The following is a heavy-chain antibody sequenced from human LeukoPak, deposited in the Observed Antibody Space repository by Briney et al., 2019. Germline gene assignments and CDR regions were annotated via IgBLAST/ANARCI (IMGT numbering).Heavy chain of an antibody. CDR3: ARNGPYSSSRYYYYYGMDV. CDR2: ISYDGSNK. V-gene: IGHV3-30-3*01. Sequence: GGSLRLSCAASGFTFSSYAMHWVRQAPGKGLEWVAVISYDGSNKYYADSVKGRFTISRDNSKNTLYLQMDSLRAEDTAVYYCARNGPYSSSRYYYYYGMDVWGQGTTVTVSS. J-gene: IGHJ6*02. D-gene: IGHD6-13*01. CDR1: GFTFSSYA.